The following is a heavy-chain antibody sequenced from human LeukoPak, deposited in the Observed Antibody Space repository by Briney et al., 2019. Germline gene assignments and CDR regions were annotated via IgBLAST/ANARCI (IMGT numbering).Heavy chain of an antibody. CDR2: INPNSGGT. CDR1: GYTFTGYY. Sequence: ASVKVSCKASGYTFTGYYMHWVRQAPGQGLEWMGWINPNSGGTNYAQKFQGRVTMTRDTSISTAYMELSRPRSDDTAVYYCGRGPRILYYDSSGYGLGGKETLVTVS. D-gene: IGHD3-22*01. CDR3: GRGPRILYYDSSGYGL. V-gene: IGHV1-2*02. J-gene: IGHJ4*02.